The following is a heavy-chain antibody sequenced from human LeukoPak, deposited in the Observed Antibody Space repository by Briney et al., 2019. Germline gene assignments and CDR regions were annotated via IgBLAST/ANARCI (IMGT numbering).Heavy chain of an antibody. CDR1: GGSINNYF. CDR3: ARDYYGRLDF. J-gene: IGHJ4*02. CDR2: IDWNGGST. D-gene: IGHD3-10*01. V-gene: IGHV3-20*04. Sequence: ETLSLTCTVSGGSINNYFWSWIRQPPGKGLEWVSGIDWNGGSTGYADFVKGRFTVSKDNANKSLYLHMNGLRVEDTAFYYCARDYYGRLDFWGQGTLVTVSS.